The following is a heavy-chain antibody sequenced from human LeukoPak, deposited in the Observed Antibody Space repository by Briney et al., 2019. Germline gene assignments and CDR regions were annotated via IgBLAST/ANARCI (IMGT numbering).Heavy chain of an antibody. Sequence: GGSLRLSCAASGFTFTTYAMSWVRRAPGMGLEWVSSISNNGGDTYYADSVKGRLSISRDNSKNTLYLQINSLRAEDTAMYYCAKSMSTFYRGFFDYWGQGTLASVSS. CDR3: AKSMSTFYRGFFDY. D-gene: IGHD5/OR15-5a*01. V-gene: IGHV3-23*01. J-gene: IGHJ4*02. CDR1: GFTFTTYA. CDR2: ISNNGGDT.